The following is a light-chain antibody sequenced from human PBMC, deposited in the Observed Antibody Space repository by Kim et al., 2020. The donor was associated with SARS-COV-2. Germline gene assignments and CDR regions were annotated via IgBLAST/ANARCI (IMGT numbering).Light chain of an antibody. CDR2: ANN. J-gene: IGLJ3*02. V-gene: IGLV1-44*01. Sequence: QSVLTQPPSASGTPGQRVTISCSGSSSNIGSNSVNWYQQVTGAAPKLLIHANNQRPSGVPDRFSGSKSDTSASLAISGLQSEDEADYHCATWDDSLNGWVFGGGTKLSVL. CDR3: ATWDDSLNGWV. CDR1: SSNIGSNS.